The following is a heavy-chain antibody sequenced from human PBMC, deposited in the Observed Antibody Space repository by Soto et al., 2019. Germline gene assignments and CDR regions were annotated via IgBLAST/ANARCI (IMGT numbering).Heavy chain of an antibody. D-gene: IGHD3-3*01. CDR3: ASENPLSYDFWSGYHPYYYMDV. J-gene: IGHJ6*03. CDR2: IYSGGST. V-gene: IGHV3-66*01. CDR1: GFTVSSNY. Sequence: EVQLVESGGGLVQPGGSLRLSCAASGFTVSSNYMSWVRQAPGKGLEWVSVIYSGGSTYYADSVKGRFTISRDNSKNTLYLQMDSLRAEYTAVYYCASENPLSYDFWSGYHPYYYMDVWGKGTTVTVSS.